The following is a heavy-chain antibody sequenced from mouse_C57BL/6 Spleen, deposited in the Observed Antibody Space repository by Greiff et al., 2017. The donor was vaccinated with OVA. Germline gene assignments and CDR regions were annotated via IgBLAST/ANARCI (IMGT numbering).Heavy chain of an antibody. J-gene: IGHJ2*01. CDR1: GYTFTEYT. D-gene: IGHD2-3*01. Sequence: QVQLQQSGAELVKPGASVKLSCKASGYTFTEYTIHWVKQRSGQGLEWIGWFYPGSGSIKYNEKFKDKATLTADKSSSTVYMELSRLTSEDSAVYFWARHEEDGYYVSYYFDYWGQGTTLTVSS. CDR2: FYPGSGSI. V-gene: IGHV1-62-2*01. CDR3: ARHEEDGYYVSYYFDY.